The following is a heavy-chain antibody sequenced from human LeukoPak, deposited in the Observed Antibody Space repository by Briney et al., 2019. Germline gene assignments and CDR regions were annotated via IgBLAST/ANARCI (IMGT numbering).Heavy chain of an antibody. D-gene: IGHD2-8*01. V-gene: IGHV4-59*08. CDR3: AKWSSTLKAFDF. CDR2: THYTGNT. Sequence: SETLSLTCSVSGDSINNYYWNWIRQPPGKALEWIGYTHYTGNTKSNPSLKSRVTTSVDTSKSQFSLKLSSVTAADTAVYYCAKWSSTLKAFDFWGQGILVIVSS. J-gene: IGHJ4*02. CDR1: GDSINNYY.